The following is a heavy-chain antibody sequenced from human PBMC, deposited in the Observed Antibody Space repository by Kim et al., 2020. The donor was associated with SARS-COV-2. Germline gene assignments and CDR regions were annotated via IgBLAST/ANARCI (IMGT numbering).Heavy chain of an antibody. J-gene: IGHJ4*02. CDR1: GLTFSGSA. CDR3: TRHFEPSQWELAFDY. Sequence: GGSLRLSCAASGLTFSGSAMHWVRQASGKGLEWVGRIRSKANSYAPAYAASVKGRFTISRDDSKNTAYLQMNSLKTEDTAVYYCTRHFEPSQWELAFDYWGQGTLVTVSS. CDR2: IRSKANSYAP. D-gene: IGHD1-26*01. V-gene: IGHV3-73*01.